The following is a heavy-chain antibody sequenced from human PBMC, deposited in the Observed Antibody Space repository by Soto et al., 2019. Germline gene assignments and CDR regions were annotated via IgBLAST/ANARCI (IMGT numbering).Heavy chain of an antibody. D-gene: IGHD2-2*01. J-gene: IGHJ4*02. CDR1: GGSVRSDNYY. V-gene: IGHV4-61*01. CDR3: ATRTVFSPLDC. Sequence: SETLSLTCTVSGGSVRSDNYYWIWIRQPPGKGLECIGYISYSGSTNYNPSLKSRVTISVDTSKNQFSLKLSSVTAADTAVYYCATRTVFSPLDCWGQGTLVTVS. CDR2: ISYSGST.